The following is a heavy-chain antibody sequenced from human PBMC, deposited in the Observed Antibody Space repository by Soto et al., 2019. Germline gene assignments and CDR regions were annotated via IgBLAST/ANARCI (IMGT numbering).Heavy chain of an antibody. J-gene: IGHJ2*01. CDR3: ARGKMSGWPSTDGNWYFDL. V-gene: IGHV4-34*01. CDR1: GGSFSGYY. CDR2: INHSGST. Sequence: SETLSLTCAVYGGSFSGYYWSWIRQPPGKGLEWIGEINHSGSTNYNPSLKSRVTISVDTSKNQFSLKLSSVTAADTAVYYCARGKMSGWPSTDGNWYFDLWGRGTLVTVSS. D-gene: IGHD6-19*01.